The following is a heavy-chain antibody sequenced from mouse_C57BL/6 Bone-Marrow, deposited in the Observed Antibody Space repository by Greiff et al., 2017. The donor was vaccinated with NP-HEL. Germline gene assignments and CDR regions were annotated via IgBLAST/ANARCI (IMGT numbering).Heavy chain of an antibody. J-gene: IGHJ3*01. CDR1: GYSFTDYN. Sequence: EVQLQQSGPELVKPGASVKISCKASGYSFTDYNMNWVKQSNGKSLEWIGVINPNYGTTSYNQKFKGKATFTVDQSSSTAYMQLNSLTSEDSSVYYCATNYYGGSPWFAYWGQGTLVTVSA. D-gene: IGHD1-1*01. CDR3: ATNYYGGSPWFAY. V-gene: IGHV1-39*01. CDR2: INPNYGTT.